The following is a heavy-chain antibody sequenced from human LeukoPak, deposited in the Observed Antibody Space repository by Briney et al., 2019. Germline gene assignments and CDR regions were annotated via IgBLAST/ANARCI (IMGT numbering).Heavy chain of an antibody. D-gene: IGHD3-3*01. CDR1: GFTFSSYW. J-gene: IGHJ4*02. CDR2: IKHDGSEK. CDR3: ARDSSIFGVF. V-gene: IGHV3-7*01. Sequence: GGSLRLSCAASGFTFSSYWLXWVRQAPGXGXEWAANIKHDGSEKYYMDSVKGRFTISRDNAKNSLYLQMNSLRAEDTAVYYCARDSSIFGVFWGQGTLVTVSS.